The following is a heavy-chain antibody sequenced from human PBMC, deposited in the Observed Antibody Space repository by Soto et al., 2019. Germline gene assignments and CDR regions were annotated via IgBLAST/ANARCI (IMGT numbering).Heavy chain of an antibody. CDR3: AKDGSGWLGYCSGGSCYSRSSPSHIEY. D-gene: IGHD2-15*01. CDR1: GFTFDDYA. J-gene: IGHJ4*02. CDR2: SSWNSGII. Sequence: PGGSLRLSCAASGFTFDDYAMHCVRQAPGKGLEWVSGSSWNSGIIGYADSVNGRFTISIGNSKNSLYLQMNSLRAEDTALYYCAKDGSGWLGYCSGGSCYSRSSPSHIEYWGQGTLVTVSS. V-gene: IGHV3-9*01.